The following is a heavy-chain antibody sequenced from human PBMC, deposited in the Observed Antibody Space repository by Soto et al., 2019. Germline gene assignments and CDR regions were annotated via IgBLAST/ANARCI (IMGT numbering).Heavy chain of an antibody. CDR1: GFTFSSYS. Sequence: EVQLVESGGGLVKPGGSMRLSCAASGFTFSSYSMNWVRQAPGKGLEWVSSISSSSSYIYYADSVKGRFTISRDNAKNALYLQMNSLRAEDTAVYYCARQGPSTLVVIAADAFDIWGQGTMVTVSS. CDR3: ARQGPSTLVVIAADAFDI. D-gene: IGHD3-22*01. J-gene: IGHJ3*02. V-gene: IGHV3-21*01. CDR2: ISSSSSYI.